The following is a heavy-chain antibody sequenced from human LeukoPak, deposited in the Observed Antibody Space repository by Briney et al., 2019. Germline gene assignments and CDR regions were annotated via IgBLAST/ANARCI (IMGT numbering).Heavy chain of an antibody. J-gene: IGHJ4*02. CDR1: GYTFTSYG. Sequence: ASVKVSCKASGYTFTSYGISWVRQAPVQGLEWMGWISGYNGKTNYAQKLQGRVTMTTDTSTSTAYMELRSLRSDDTAVYYCARDRRTQYSSSSRGLFDYWGQGTLVTVSS. CDR2: ISGYNGKT. V-gene: IGHV1-18*01. CDR3: ARDRRTQYSSSSRGLFDY. D-gene: IGHD6-6*01.